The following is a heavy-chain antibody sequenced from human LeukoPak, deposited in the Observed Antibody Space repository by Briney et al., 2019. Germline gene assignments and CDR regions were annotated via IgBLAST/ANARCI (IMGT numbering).Heavy chain of an antibody. J-gene: IGHJ3*02. D-gene: IGHD3-22*01. CDR2: IYSGGST. CDR3: ARAISGYYLFGAFDI. V-gene: IGHV3-53*01. CDR1: GFTVSSNY. Sequence: GGSLRLSCAASGFTVSSNYMSWVRQAPGKGLEWVSVIYSGGSTYYADSVKGRFTISRDNSKNTLYLQMNSLRAEDTAVYYCARAISGYYLFGAFDIWGQGTMVTVSS.